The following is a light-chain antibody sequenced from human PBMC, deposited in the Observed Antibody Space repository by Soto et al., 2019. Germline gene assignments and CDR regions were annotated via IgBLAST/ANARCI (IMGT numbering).Light chain of an antibody. J-gene: IGKJ5*01. CDR1: QSFSSY. V-gene: IGKV3-11*01. CDR2: DAS. CDR3: QQRSNWPPT. Sequence: EIVLTQSPATLSLSPGEIATLSCRASQSFSSYLAWYQQKPGQAPRLLIYDASNRATGIPARFSGIGSGTDFTLTISSLEPEDFAVYYCQQRSNWPPTFGQGTRLEIK.